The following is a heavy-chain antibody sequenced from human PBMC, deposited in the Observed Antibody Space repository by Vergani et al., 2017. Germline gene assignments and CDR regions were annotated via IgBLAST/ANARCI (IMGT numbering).Heavy chain of an antibody. CDR1: GGTFSSSA. J-gene: IGHJ5*02. V-gene: IGHV1-69*11. CDR3: ARGINYDTSNWFDP. D-gene: IGHD3-22*01. Sequence: QVQLVQSGAEVKKPGSSVKVSCKASGGTFSSSAISWVRQAPGQGLEWMGRSIPILGTANYAQKFQGRVTITADESTSTAYMELSSLRSEDTAVYYCARGINYDTSNWFDPWGQGTLVTVSS. CDR2: SIPILGTA.